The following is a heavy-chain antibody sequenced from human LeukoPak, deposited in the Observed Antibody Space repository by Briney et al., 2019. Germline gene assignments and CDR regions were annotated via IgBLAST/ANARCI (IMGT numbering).Heavy chain of an antibody. V-gene: IGHV3-30*18. J-gene: IGHJ3*02. CDR3: AKLVMPAKSIDAFDI. Sequence: GGSLRRSCAASGFTCSIYGMHWVRQAPGKGLEWVAVISYDGSNKYYADSVKGRFTISRDNSKNTLYLQMNSLRAEDTAVYYCAKLVMPAKSIDAFDIWGQGTMVTVSS. D-gene: IGHD2-15*01. CDR2: ISYDGSNK. CDR1: GFTCSIYG.